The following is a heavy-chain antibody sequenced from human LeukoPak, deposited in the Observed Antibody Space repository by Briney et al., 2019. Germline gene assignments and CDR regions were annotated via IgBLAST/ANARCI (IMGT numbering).Heavy chain of an antibody. CDR3: ARAPGIAAAGTHFDF. J-gene: IGHJ4*02. D-gene: IGHD6-13*01. Sequence: SETLSLTCTVSGGSLSSYYWSWIRQPPGKGREWSGYIYYSGSAKYNPSLKSRVTISVDTSKNQFSLKLSSVTAGDTAVYYCARAPGIAAAGTHFDFWGQGTLVTVSS. CDR2: IYYSGSA. CDR1: GGSLSSYY. V-gene: IGHV4-59*01.